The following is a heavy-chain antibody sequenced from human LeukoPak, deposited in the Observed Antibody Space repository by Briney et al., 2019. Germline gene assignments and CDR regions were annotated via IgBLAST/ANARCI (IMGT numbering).Heavy chain of an antibody. CDR1: GFTLSGYS. V-gene: IGHV3-21*01. CDR2: ISSSSSYI. D-gene: IGHD2-15*01. CDR3: ARDGRLLNYDMDV. J-gene: IGHJ6*03. Sequence: PGGSLRLSCAASGFTLSGYSMNWVRQAPGKGLEWVSSISSSSSYIYYADSVKGRFTISRDNAKKSMYLQMNSLRAEDTAVYYCARDGRLLNYDMDVWGKGTTVTVSS.